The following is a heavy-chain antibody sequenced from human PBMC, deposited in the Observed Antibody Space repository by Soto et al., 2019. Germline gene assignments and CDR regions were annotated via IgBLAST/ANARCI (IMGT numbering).Heavy chain of an antibody. Sequence: SETLSLTCTVSGGSISSSSYYWGWIRQPPGKGLEWIGSIYYSGSTYYNPSLKSRVTISVDTSKNQFSLKLSSVTAADTAVYYCARPLVVPGYFDYWGQGTLVIVSS. J-gene: IGHJ4*02. D-gene: IGHD2-2*01. V-gene: IGHV4-39*01. CDR1: GGSISSSSYY. CDR2: IYYSGST. CDR3: ARPLVVPGYFDY.